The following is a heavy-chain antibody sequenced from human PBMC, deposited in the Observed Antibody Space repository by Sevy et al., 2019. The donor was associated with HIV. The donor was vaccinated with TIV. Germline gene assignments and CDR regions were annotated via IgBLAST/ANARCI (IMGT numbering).Heavy chain of an antibody. D-gene: IGHD2-2*01. CDR1: GYTFTSYD. Sequence: ASVKVSCKASGYTFTSYDINWVRQATGQGLEWMGWMNPNSGNTGYAQKFQGRVTMTRNTSISTAYMELSSLRSEDTAVYYCARAPGDDIVVVPAATNYYYYMDVWGKGTTVTVSS. CDR3: ARAPGDDIVVVPAATNYYYYMDV. V-gene: IGHV1-8*01. J-gene: IGHJ6*03. CDR2: MNPNSGNT.